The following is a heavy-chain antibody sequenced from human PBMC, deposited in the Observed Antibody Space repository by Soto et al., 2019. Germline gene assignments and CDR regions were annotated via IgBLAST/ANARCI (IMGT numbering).Heavy chain of an antibody. CDR2: IYPGDSDT. Sequence: GESLKISCKGSGYSFTSYWIGWVRQMPGKGLEWMGIIYPGDSDTRYSPSFQGQVTISADKSISTAYLQWSSLKASDTAMYYCARRRAWRVLGGSYYFDYWGQGSLVTVSS. CDR3: ARRRAWRVLGGSYYFDY. V-gene: IGHV5-51*01. J-gene: IGHJ4*02. D-gene: IGHD1-26*01. CDR1: GYSFTSYW.